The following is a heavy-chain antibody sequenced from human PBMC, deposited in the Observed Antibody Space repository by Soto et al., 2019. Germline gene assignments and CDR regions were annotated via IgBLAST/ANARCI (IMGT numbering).Heavy chain of an antibody. CDR3: ARERGCSGYREDY. Sequence: SETLSLTCAVYGGSFSGYYWSWIRQPPGKGLEWIGEINHSGSTNYNPSLKSRVTISVDTSKNQFSLKLSSVTAADTAVYYCARERGCSGYREDYWGQGTLVTVSS. V-gene: IGHV4-34*01. CDR2: INHSGST. CDR1: GGSFSGYY. D-gene: IGHD5-12*01. J-gene: IGHJ4*02.